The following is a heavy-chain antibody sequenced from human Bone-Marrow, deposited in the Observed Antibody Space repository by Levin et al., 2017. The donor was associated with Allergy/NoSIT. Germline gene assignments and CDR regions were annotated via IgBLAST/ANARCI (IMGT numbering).Heavy chain of an antibody. CDR1: GFTFKNYA. V-gene: IGHV3-30-3*01. CDR2: ISYDDIK. Sequence: GGSLRLSCVASGFTFKNYAMHWVRQAPGKGLEWVAVISYDDIKFYADSVQGRFTISRDNSRNTLYLQMNSLRPDDSALYFCVGTYYDSSGHHWGQGTLVTVSS. CDR3: VGTYYDSSGHH. J-gene: IGHJ5*02. D-gene: IGHD3-22*01.